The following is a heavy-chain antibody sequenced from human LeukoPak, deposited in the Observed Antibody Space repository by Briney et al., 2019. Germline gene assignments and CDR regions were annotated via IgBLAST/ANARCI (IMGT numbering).Heavy chain of an antibody. CDR3: ATKQWLVPFAY. Sequence: ASVKVSCKASGGTFSSYAISWVRQAPGQGLEWMGRIIPIFGTANYAQKLQGRVTMTTDTSTSTAYMELRSLRSDDTAVYYCATKQWLVPFAYWGQGTLVTVSS. V-gene: IGHV1-69*05. CDR1: GGTFSSYA. D-gene: IGHD6-19*01. J-gene: IGHJ4*02. CDR2: IIPIFGTA.